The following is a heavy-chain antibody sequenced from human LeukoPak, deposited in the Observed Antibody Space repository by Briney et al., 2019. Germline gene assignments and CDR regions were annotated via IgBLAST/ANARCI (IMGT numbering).Heavy chain of an antibody. CDR1: GGSFSGYY. CDR2: INHSGST. V-gene: IGHV4-34*01. J-gene: IGHJ4*02. Sequence: SETLSLTCAVYGGSFSGYYWSWIRQPPGKGLEWIGEINHSGSTNYNPSLKSRATISVDTSKNQFSLKLSSVTAADTAVYYCARVDGYNQYYFDYWGQGTLVTVSS. CDR3: ARVDGYNQYYFDY. D-gene: IGHD5-24*01.